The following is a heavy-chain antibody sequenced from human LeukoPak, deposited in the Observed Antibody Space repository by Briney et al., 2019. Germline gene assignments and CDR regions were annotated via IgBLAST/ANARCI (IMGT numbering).Heavy chain of an antibody. D-gene: IGHD3-9*01. CDR3: ARGSRYHDWLSPLDS. Sequence: GASVKVSCKASGYAFSAYYMHWVRQALGQGLEWMGWLNPQTGDTHFTQKFQGRVTFTRDTSISTAYMAMSRLRSDDTAVFYCARGSRYHDWLSPLDSWGQGTLVTVSS. V-gene: IGHV1-2*02. CDR2: LNPQTGDT. J-gene: IGHJ4*02. CDR1: GYAFSAYY.